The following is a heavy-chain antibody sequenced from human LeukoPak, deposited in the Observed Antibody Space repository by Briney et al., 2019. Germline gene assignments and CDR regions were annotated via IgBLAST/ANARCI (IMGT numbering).Heavy chain of an antibody. V-gene: IGHV3-48*03. CDR1: GFSFSTYE. D-gene: IGHD2-15*01. CDR3: ARALWDIVVVVAATSSHWYFDL. J-gene: IGHJ2*01. Sequence: GGSLRLSCAASGFSFSTYEFHWVRHAPGKGLEWVSYISASGQTIYYADSVRGRFTISRDNAKNSLYLQMNSLRGEDTAVYYCARALWDIVVVVAATSSHWYFDLWGRGTLVTVSS. CDR2: ISASGQTI.